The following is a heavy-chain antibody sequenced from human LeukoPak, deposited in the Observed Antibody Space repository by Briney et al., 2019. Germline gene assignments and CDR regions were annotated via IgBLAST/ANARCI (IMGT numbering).Heavy chain of an antibody. V-gene: IGHV3-7*03. Sequence: PGGSLRLSCAPSGFIFSSYWMSWVRQAPGKGLEWVANIKQDGSERYYVDSVKGRFTISRDNAKNSLYLQVNSLRAEDTAVYYCARKAYALDVWGKGTTVTVSS. CDR2: IKQDGSER. J-gene: IGHJ6*04. CDR1: GFIFSSYW. CDR3: ARKAYALDV. D-gene: IGHD2-8*01.